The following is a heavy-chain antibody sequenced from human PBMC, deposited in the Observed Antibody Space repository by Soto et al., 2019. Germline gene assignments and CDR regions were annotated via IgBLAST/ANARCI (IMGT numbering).Heavy chain of an antibody. CDR1: GGSFSGYY. Sequence: SETLSLTCAVYGGSFSGYYWMWIRQPPGKGLEWIGEIKQSGSTNYNPSLKSRVTISGDTSKKQFSLNLTSVTAADTAVYYCARESIMGATVGYWGQGTLVTVSS. D-gene: IGHD1-26*01. CDR3: ARESIMGATVGY. J-gene: IGHJ4*02. CDR2: IKQSGST. V-gene: IGHV4-34*01.